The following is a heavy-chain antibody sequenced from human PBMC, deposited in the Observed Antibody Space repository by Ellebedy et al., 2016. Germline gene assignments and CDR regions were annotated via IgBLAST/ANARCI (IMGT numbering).Heavy chain of an antibody. CDR2: IKQDGSEK. Sequence: GGSLRLSCAASGFFFSTYWMSWVRQAPGKGLEWVANIKQDGSEKYYVDSVKGRFTISRDNAKNSLFLQMNSLRVEDTATYYCASCYYGDYPGEANFDYWGQGTLVTVS. D-gene: IGHD4-17*01. J-gene: IGHJ4*02. CDR3: ASCYYGDYPGEANFDY. V-gene: IGHV3-7*03. CDR1: GFFFSTYW.